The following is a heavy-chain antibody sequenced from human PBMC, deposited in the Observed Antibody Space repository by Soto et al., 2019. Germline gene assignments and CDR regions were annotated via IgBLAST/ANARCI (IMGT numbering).Heavy chain of an antibody. J-gene: IGHJ6*02. V-gene: IGHV3-30*03. CDR2: ISYDGSNK. Sequence: QVQLVESGGGVVQPGRSLRLSCAASGLIFSSSAMHWVRQAPGKGLEWVALISYDGSNKYYVDSVKGRFTISRDNSNDTLDLQMNSLREGDTAAYYCAAETKSYFYGMDVWGQGTTVTVSS. CDR3: AAETKSYFYGMDV. CDR1: GLIFSSSA.